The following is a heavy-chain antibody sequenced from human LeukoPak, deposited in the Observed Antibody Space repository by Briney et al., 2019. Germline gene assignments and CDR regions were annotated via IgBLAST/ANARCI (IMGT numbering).Heavy chain of an antibody. CDR1: GYTLTELS. D-gene: IGHD3-22*01. V-gene: IGHV1-24*01. CDR3: ARGGDYYDSNGSWFDP. Sequence: ASVKVSFKVSGYTLTELSMHWVRQAPGKELEWMGGFDPEDGETIYAQKFQGRVTMTEDTSTDTAYMELGSLRSEDTAVYYCARGGDYYDSNGSWFDPWGQGTLVTVSS. J-gene: IGHJ5*02. CDR2: FDPEDGET.